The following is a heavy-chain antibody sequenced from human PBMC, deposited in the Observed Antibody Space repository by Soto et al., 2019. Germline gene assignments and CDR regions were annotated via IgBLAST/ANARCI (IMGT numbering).Heavy chain of an antibody. CDR2: TYYRSKWYN. CDR1: GDSVSSNSAA. D-gene: IGHD6-19*01. J-gene: IGHJ3*02. Sequence: SQTLSLTCAISGDSVSSNSAAWNLIRQSPSRGLEWLGRTYYRSKWYNDYAVSVKSRITINPDTSKNQFSLQLNSVTPEDTAVYYCARRPYQWLSKTYAFDIWGQGTMVTVSS. V-gene: IGHV6-1*01. CDR3: ARRPYQWLSKTYAFDI.